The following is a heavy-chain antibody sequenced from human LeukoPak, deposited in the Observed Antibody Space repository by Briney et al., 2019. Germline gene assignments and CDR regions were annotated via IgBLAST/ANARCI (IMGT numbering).Heavy chain of an antibody. CDR3: AKDQWGYDYSGAFEY. J-gene: IGHJ4*02. V-gene: IGHV3-30*02. CDR1: GFTFSSYG. D-gene: IGHD5-12*01. Sequence: GFLRLSCAASGFTFSSYGMHWVRQAPGKGLEWVAFIHYDGSKKNYADSVKGRFSISRDNSKNTLYFQMNSLKVEDTALYYCAKDQWGYDYSGAFEYWGQGTLVTVSS. CDR2: IHYDGSKK.